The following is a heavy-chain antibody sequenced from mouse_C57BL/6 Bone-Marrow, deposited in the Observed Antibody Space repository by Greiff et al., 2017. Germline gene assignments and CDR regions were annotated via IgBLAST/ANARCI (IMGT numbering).Heavy chain of an antibody. J-gene: IGHJ4*01. V-gene: IGHV5-17*01. Sequence: EVKLVESGGGLVKPGGSLKLSCAASGFPFSDYGMHWFRQAPEKGLGWVAYISSGSSTIYYAETVKGRFTIARDNAKNTLFLQMTSLRSEDTALYYCARNEGITTVVADYAMDYWGQGTSVTVSS. CDR2: ISSGSSTI. CDR1: GFPFSDYG. CDR3: ARNEGITTVVADYAMDY. D-gene: IGHD1-1*01.